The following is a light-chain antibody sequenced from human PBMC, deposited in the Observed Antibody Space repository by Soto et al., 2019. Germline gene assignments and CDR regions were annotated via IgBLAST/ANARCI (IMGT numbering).Light chain of an antibody. V-gene: IGLV1-51*01. Sequence: QSVLTQSPSVSAAPGQTVTISCSGSSSNIGTNYVSWYQQLPGTVPKLLIYDNHNRPSGIPDRFSGSTSGPSATLGIAGLQAGDEADYYCGTWDNSLSAVVFGGGTKLTVL. CDR1: SSNIGTNY. CDR3: GTWDNSLSAVV. J-gene: IGLJ2*01. CDR2: DNH.